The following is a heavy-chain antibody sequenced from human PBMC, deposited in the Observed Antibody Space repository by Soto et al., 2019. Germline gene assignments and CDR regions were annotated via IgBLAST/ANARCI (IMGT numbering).Heavy chain of an antibody. V-gene: IGHV3-21*01. CDR1: GFTFSSYS. CDR3: ARVVVVPAAGIDY. J-gene: IGHJ4*02. D-gene: IGHD2-2*01. CDR2: ISSSSSYI. Sequence: PGGSLRLSCAASGFTFSSYSMNWVRQAPGKGLEWVSSISSSSSYIYYADSVKGRFTISRDNAKNSLYLQMNSLRAEDTAVYYCARVVVVPAAGIDYWGQGTLVTAPQ.